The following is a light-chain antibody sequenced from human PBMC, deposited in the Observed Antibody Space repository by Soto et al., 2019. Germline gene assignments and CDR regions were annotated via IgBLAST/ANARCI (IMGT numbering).Light chain of an antibody. CDR2: AAS. V-gene: IGKV1-39*01. CDR1: QSISFY. CDR3: QQSYSNPPIT. J-gene: IGKJ5*01. Sequence: DIQMTQSPSSLSASVGDRVTITCRASQSISFYSHWYQQKPGKAPKLLIYAASSLQSGVPSRFIGSGSRPDFALTISSLQPEDFATYYCQQSYSNPPITFGQGTRLEIK.